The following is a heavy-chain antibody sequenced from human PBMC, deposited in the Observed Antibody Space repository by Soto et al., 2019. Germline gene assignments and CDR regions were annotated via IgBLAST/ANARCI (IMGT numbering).Heavy chain of an antibody. V-gene: IGHV4-61*01. D-gene: IGHD3-22*01. CDR2: IYYSGST. J-gene: IGHJ3*02. CDR1: GGSVSSGSYY. CDR3: ARAIYDSSGYYYVAQWVSDAFDI. Sequence: PSETLSLTCTVSGGSVSSGSYYWSWIRQPPGKGLEWIGYIYYSGSTNYNPSLKSRVTISVDTSKNQFSLKLSSVTAADTAVYYCARAIYDSSGYYYVAQWVSDAFDIWGQGTMVTVSS.